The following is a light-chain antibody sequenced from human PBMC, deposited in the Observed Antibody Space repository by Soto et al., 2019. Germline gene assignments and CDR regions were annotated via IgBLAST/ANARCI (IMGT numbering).Light chain of an antibody. Sequence: DIVMTQSPDSLAVSLGERATINCKSSQSVLYSSNNKNYLAWYKQKPGQPPKLLISWASTREPGVPDRFSGSGSGTNFTLTISSLQAEDVAVYYCQQYYSTLITFGQGTRLEIK. J-gene: IGKJ5*01. CDR3: QQYYSTLIT. CDR2: WAS. V-gene: IGKV4-1*01. CDR1: QSVLYSSNNKNY.